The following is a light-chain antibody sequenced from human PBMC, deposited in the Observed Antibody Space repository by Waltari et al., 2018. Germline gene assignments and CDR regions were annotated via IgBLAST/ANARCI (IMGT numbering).Light chain of an antibody. J-gene: IGKJ1*01. CDR2: WAS. CDR1: QSVLHSSNNKNY. CDR3: QQYYSTCQ. Sequence: DIVMTQSPDSLAVSLGERATINCKSSQSVLHSSNNKNYLAWYKEKPGKPPKLLIYWASTRESGVPGRFSGSGSGTDFTLTISSLQAEDVAVYYCQQYYSTCQFGQGTKVEIK. V-gene: IGKV4-1*01.